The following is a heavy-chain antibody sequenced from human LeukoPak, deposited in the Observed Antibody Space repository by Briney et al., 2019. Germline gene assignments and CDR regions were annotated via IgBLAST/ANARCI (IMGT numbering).Heavy chain of an antibody. J-gene: IGHJ3*02. Sequence: GGSLRLSCAASVFPLRRYSINWVRHAPGKGLVWGSTISSSSSYIYCTDSVKGRYTISRDNAKNSMYLQMNSLRTEDRAVYYCARDFLYGDYPDSAFDIWGQGTMVTVSS. CDR3: ARDFLYGDYPDSAFDI. D-gene: IGHD4-17*01. CDR2: ISSSSSYI. CDR1: VFPLRRYS. V-gene: IGHV3-21*01.